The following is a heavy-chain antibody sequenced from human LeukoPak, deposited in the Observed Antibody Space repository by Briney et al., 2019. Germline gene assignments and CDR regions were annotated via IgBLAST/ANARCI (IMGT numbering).Heavy chain of an antibody. D-gene: IGHD4-23*01. Sequence: ASVKVSCKVSGYTLTELSMHWVRQAPGKGLEWMGGFDPEDGETIYAQKFQGRVTMTEDTSTDAAYMELSSLRSEDTAVYYCATVHDYGGNSAYFQHWGQGTLVTVSS. CDR2: FDPEDGET. CDR1: GYTLTELS. J-gene: IGHJ1*01. CDR3: ATVHDYGGNSAYFQH. V-gene: IGHV1-24*01.